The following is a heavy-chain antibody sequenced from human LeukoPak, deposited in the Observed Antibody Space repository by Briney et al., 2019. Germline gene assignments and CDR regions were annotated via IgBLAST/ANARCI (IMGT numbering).Heavy chain of an antibody. CDR3: ARDLGYEVAGPIDY. J-gene: IGHJ4*02. CDR1: GFTFSSYS. V-gene: IGHV3-21*01. D-gene: IGHD2-15*01. Sequence: GGSPRLSCAASGFTFSSYSMNWVRQAPGKGLEWVSSISSSSSYIYYADSVKGRFTISRDNAKNSLYLQVNSLRAEDTAVYYCARDLGYEVAGPIDYWGQGTLVTVPS. CDR2: ISSSSSYI.